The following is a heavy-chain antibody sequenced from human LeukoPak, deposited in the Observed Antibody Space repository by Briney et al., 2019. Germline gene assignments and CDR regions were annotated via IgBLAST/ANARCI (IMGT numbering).Heavy chain of an antibody. V-gene: IGHV3-21*01. Sequence: GGSLRLSCAASGFTFSSYSMTWVRQAPGKGLEWVSSISSSSSYIYYADSVKGRFTISRDNAKNSLYLQMNSLRAEDTAVYYCARDLGSSWTGAEYFQHWGQGTLVTVSS. CDR1: GFTFSSYS. D-gene: IGHD6-13*01. CDR2: ISSSSSYI. J-gene: IGHJ1*01. CDR3: ARDLGSSWTGAEYFQH.